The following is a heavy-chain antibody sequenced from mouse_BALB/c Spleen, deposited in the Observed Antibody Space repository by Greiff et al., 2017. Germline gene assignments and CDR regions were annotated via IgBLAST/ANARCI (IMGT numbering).Heavy chain of an antibody. D-gene: IGHD1-1*01. CDR3: ARRYGSSYAMDD. J-gene: IGHJ4*01. V-gene: IGHV5-17*02. CDR1: GFTFRSFG. CDR2: ISSGSSTI. Sequence: VMLVESGGGLVQPGGSRKLSCAASGFTFRSFGMHWVRQAPEKGLEWVAYISSGSSTIYYADTVKGRFTISRDNPKNTLFLQMTSLRSEDTAMYYCARRYGSSYAMDDWGQGTSVTVSA.